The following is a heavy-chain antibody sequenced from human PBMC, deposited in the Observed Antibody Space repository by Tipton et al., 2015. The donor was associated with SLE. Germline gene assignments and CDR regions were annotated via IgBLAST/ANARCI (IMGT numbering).Heavy chain of an antibody. CDR3: ARAERYTHWYDP. Sequence: TLSLTCAVYGGSFSGYYWNWIRQPQGKGLEWIGEINHSGSTNYNPSLKSRGTISVDTSKNQFSLNLRSVTAADTAVYYCARAERYTHWYDPWGQGILATVSS. CDR1: GGSFSGYY. D-gene: IGHD1-1*01. CDR2: INHSGST. J-gene: IGHJ5*02. V-gene: IGHV4-34*09.